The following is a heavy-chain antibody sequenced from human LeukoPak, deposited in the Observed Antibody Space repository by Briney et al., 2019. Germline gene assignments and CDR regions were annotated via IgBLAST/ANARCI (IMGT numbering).Heavy chain of an antibody. V-gene: IGHV4-34*01. CDR3: ARGRSAAFGVVIKQNWFDP. J-gene: IGHJ5*02. CDR2: INHSVST. CDR1: GGSFSGYY. Sequence: SETLSLTCAVYGGSFSGYYWSWIRQPPGKGLEWIGEINHSVSTNYNPSLKSRVTISVDTSKNQFSLKLSSVTAADTAVYYCARGRSAAFGVVIKQNWFDPWGQGTLVTVSS. D-gene: IGHD3-3*01.